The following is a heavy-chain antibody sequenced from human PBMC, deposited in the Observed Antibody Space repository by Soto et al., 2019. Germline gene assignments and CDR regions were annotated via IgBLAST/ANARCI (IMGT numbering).Heavy chain of an antibody. CDR3: ARTDGYEIEY. CDR2: IYPGDSDS. CDR1: GYSFVSYW. Sequence: GESLKISCKGSGYSFVSYWIAWVRQRPGKGLEWMGIIYPGDSDSTYSPSFQGQVTLSVDKSINTVFLQWSSLEASDTAMYYCARTDGYEIEYWGQGAQVTVSS. D-gene: IGHD5-12*01. V-gene: IGHV5-51*01. J-gene: IGHJ4*02.